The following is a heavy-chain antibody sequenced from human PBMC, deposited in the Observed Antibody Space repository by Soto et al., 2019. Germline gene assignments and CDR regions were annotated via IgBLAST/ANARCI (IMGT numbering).Heavy chain of an antibody. Sequence: LXLXCVASRFPFRGXCMSWIGPSPGKGLECVRYISNSVCTIYYADSVKGRFSISRDNAKNSVYVQMNNVRADDTAVYYCAYQLWAFDIWGQGTVATVS. CDR1: RFPFRGXC. V-gene: IGHV3-11*01. CDR2: ISNSVCTI. J-gene: IGHJ3*02. D-gene: IGHD1-1*01. CDR3: AYQLWAFDI.